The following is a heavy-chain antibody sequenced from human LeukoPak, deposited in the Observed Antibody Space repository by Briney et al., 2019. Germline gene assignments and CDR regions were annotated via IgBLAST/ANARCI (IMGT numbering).Heavy chain of an antibody. J-gene: IGHJ6*04. CDR1: GGSFSGYY. CDR3: ARARRGYGMDV. Sequence: SETLSLTCAVYGGSFSGYYWSWIRQPPGKGLEWIGEINHSGSTNYNPSLKSRVTISVDTSKNQFSLKLSSVTAADTVVYYCARARRGYGMDVWGKGTTVTVSS. D-gene: IGHD1-14*01. CDR2: INHSGST. V-gene: IGHV4-34*01.